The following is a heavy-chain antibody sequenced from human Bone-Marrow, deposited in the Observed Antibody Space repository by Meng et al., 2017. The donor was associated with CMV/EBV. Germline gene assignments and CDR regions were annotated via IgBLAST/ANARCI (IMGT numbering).Heavy chain of an antibody. CDR2: MNPNSGNT. D-gene: IGHD3-3*01. CDR1: GGTFSSYD. V-gene: IGHV1-8*03. Sequence: ASVKVSCKASGGTFSSYDINWVRQATGQGLEWMGWMNPNSGNTGYAQKFQGRVTITRNTSISTAYMELSSLRSEDTAVYYCARGNGRGYDFWSGYDYYYYYGMDVWGQGTTVTVSS. J-gene: IGHJ6*02. CDR3: ARGNGRGYDFWSGYDYYYYYGMDV.